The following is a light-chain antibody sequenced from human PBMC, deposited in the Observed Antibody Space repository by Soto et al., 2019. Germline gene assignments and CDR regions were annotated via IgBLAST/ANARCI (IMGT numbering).Light chain of an antibody. CDR2: GPS. V-gene: IGKV3-20*01. Sequence: EVVLTQSPVTLSLSPGERATLSCRASQSVSYNLAWYQQKPGQAPRLLIYGPSTRATGIPARFSGGGSGTDFTLTISRLEPEDFAVYYCQQFSSYPITFGQGTKVDI. CDR1: QSVSYN. CDR3: QQFSSYPIT. J-gene: IGKJ1*01.